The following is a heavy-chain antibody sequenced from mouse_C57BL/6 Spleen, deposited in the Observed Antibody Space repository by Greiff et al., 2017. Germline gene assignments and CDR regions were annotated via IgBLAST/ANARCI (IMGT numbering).Heavy chain of an antibody. CDR1: GYTFTGYC. V-gene: IGHV1-64*01. CDR3: ARWGPPVVARLDY. J-gene: IGHJ2*01. D-gene: IGHD1-1*01. Sequence: VQLQQSGAELVKPGASVKLSCKASGYTFTGYCMHWVKQRPGQGLEWIGMIHPNSGSTYYNEEFKSQATLTVDKASSTAYMQLSSLTSEDSAVYYWARWGPPVVARLDYWGQGTTLTVSS. CDR2: IHPNSGST.